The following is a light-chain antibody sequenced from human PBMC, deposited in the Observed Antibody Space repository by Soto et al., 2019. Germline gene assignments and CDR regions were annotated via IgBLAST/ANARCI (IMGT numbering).Light chain of an antibody. Sequence: DIQMTPSPSSLSASVGDRVTITCRASQSIRSYLNWYQQKPGKAPKLLIYAASSLQSGVPSRFSGSGSGTDFTLTISSLQPEYFATYYCQQSYSTPRTFGQGTKREI. J-gene: IGKJ2*02. CDR1: QSIRSY. CDR3: QQSYSTPRT. V-gene: IGKV1-39*01. CDR2: AAS.